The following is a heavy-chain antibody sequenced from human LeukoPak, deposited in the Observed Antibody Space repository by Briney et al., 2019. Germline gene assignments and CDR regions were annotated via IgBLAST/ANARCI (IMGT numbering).Heavy chain of an antibody. J-gene: IGHJ4*02. CDR2: IYYSGST. Sequence: TSETLSLTCTVSGGSISSSSYYWGWIRQPPGKGLEWIGSIYYSGSTYYNPSLKSRVTISVDTSKNQFSLKLSSVTAADTAVYYCAGLSRLLIDYWGQGTLVTVSS. CDR1: GGSISSSSYY. CDR3: AGLSRLLIDY. D-gene: IGHD3-22*01. V-gene: IGHV4-39*01.